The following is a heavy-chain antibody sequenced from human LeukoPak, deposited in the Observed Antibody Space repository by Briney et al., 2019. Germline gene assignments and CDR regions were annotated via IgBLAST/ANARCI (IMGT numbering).Heavy chain of an antibody. V-gene: IGHV6-1*01. D-gene: IGHD6-13*01. Sequence: SQTLSLTCAISGDSVSSNSAAWSWIRQSPSRGLEWLGRTYYRSKWYNDYAVSVKSRITINPDTSKNQFPLQLNSVTPEDTAVYYCARGPTYSSTEEAYFDYWGQGTLVTVSS. CDR1: GDSVSSNSAA. CDR3: ARGPTYSSTEEAYFDY. CDR2: TYYRSKWYN. J-gene: IGHJ4*02.